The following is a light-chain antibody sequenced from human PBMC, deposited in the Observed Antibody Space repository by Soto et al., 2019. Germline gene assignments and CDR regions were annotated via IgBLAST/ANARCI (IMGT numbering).Light chain of an antibody. CDR1: TGDVGVDNY. V-gene: IGLV2-14*01. CDR3: SSYSNTYFYF. CDR2: GVT. J-gene: IGLJ1*01. Sequence: QSALTQPASVSGSPGQTLSISCTGTTGDVGVDNYVSWDRKNYGNDPKLVLYGVTNRPSEISSRFFGSQSGSTASLTIAGLRDEDEADYYCSSYSNTYFYFFGSGTK.